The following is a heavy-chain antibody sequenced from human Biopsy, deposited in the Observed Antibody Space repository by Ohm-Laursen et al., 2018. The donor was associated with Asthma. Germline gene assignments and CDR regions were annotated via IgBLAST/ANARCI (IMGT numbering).Heavy chain of an antibody. Sequence: TQTLTLTGSFSGFSLSSSGANVNWIRQPPGKALEWLARIDWEEDKFYSTSLRTRLTISKGSPEDQVVLTMTNMGPVDTATYYCTRHNDYWGPGILVTVSS. CDR3: TRHNDY. CDR2: IDWEEDK. D-gene: IGHD1-14*01. V-gene: IGHV2-70*04. CDR1: GFSLSSSGAN. J-gene: IGHJ4*02.